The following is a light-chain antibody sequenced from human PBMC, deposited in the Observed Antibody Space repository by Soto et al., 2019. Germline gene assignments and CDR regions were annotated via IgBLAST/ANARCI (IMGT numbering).Light chain of an antibody. V-gene: IGKV3-20*01. CDR1: QSVSSNY. CDR2: GAS. J-gene: IGKJ2*01. CDR3: QQYGSSPPYT. Sequence: EIVLTQSPGTLSLSPGERATLSCRASQSVSSNYLAWYQQKPRQAPRLLSYGASNRATGIPESVSGRGSETGFTLTISRLEPEDFVMFFCQQYGSSPPYTFGQGTKVDIK.